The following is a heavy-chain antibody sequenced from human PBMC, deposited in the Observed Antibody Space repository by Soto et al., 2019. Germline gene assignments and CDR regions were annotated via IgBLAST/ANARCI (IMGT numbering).Heavy chain of an antibody. J-gene: IGHJ4*02. Sequence: EVQLLESGGGLVQPGESLRLSCAASGFTFSSYAMSWVRQAPGKGLEWISVISGSDDSTYDADSVKGRFTISRDNSKNTLYLQMNTMTAEDTSVYYCAKRSSSSTFDYWGQGTLVTVSS. CDR1: GFTFSSYA. CDR3: AKRSSSSTFDY. V-gene: IGHV3-23*01. CDR2: ISGSDDST. D-gene: IGHD6-6*01.